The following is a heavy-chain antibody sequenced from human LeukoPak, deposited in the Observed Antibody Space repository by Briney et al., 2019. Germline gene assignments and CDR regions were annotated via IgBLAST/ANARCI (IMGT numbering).Heavy chain of an antibody. CDR2: IYYSGST. CDR3: ARTSAISSGNYPGITNWFDP. Sequence: SETLSLTCTVSGGSISTTSYFWGWIRQPPGKGLEWIGSIYYSGSTYYNPSLKSRVTISVDTSKNQFSLKLSSVTAADTAVYYSARTSAISSGNYPGITNWFDPWGQGTLVTVSS. V-gene: IGHV4-39*01. CDR1: GGSISTTSYF. J-gene: IGHJ5*02. D-gene: IGHD6-19*01.